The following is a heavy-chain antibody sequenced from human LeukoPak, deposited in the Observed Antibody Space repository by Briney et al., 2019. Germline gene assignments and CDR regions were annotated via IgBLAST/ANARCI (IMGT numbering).Heavy chain of an antibody. D-gene: IGHD3-22*01. J-gene: IGHJ4*02. CDR2: ISGSGGTT. V-gene: IGHV3-23*01. Sequence: PGGSLRLFCAASGFTFSSYGMNWVRQAPGKGLEWVSGISGSGGTTYYADSVKGRSTISRDNSKNSLSLQVSSLRAEDTAVYYCAKTNGYYSDWGQGTLVTVSS. CDR1: GFTFSSYG. CDR3: AKTNGYYSD.